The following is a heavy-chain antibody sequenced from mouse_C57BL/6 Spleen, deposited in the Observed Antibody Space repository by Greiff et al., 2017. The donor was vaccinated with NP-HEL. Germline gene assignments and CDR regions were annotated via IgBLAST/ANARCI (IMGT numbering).Heavy chain of an antibody. CDR1: GYTFTSYW. CDR3: ATYGSIFFDY. CDR2: IDPSDSYT. J-gene: IGHJ2*01. D-gene: IGHD1-1*01. Sequence: QVQLQQPGAELVMPGASVKLSCKASGYTFTSYWMHWVKQRPGQGLEWIGEIDPSDSYTNYNQKFKGKSTLTVDKSSSTAYMQLSSLTSEDSAVYYCATYGSIFFDYWGQGTTLTVSS. V-gene: IGHV1-69*01.